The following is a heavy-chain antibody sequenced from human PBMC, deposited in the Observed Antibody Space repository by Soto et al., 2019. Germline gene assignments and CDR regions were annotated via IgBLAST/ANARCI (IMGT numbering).Heavy chain of an antibody. J-gene: IGHJ4*02. CDR2: MYNTGST. CDR3: ARGTTASLF. Sequence: SETLSLTCTVSGGSISGYYWSWIRQPPGKGLEWIGYMYNTGSTVYNPSFKSRVTISVDTSKNQFSLKLSSVTAADTAVYYCARGTTASLFWGQGTLVTVSS. D-gene: IGHD1-1*01. V-gene: IGHV4-59*08. CDR1: GGSISGYY.